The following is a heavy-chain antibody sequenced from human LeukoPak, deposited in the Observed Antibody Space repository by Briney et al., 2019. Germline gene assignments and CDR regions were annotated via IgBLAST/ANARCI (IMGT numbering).Heavy chain of an antibody. CDR3: ARVGSTVTTSDY. Sequence: SETLSLTCAVSGGSISSSNWWSWVRQPPGKGLEWIGEIYHSGSTNYNPSLKSLVTISVDKSKNQFSLKLSSVTAADTAVYYCARVGSTVTTSDYWGQGTLVTVSS. CDR2: IYHSGST. V-gene: IGHV4-4*02. J-gene: IGHJ4*02. CDR1: GGSISSSNW. D-gene: IGHD4-17*01.